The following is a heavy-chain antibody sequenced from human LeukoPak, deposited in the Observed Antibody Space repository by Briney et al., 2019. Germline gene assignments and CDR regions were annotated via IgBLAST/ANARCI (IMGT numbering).Heavy chain of an antibody. CDR1: GFSFGGYA. CDR2: ISWNSGDI. D-gene: IGHD3-22*01. Sequence: SLRLSCAASGFSFGGYALHWVRQAPGKGLEWVASISWNSGDIVHADSVKGRFTISRDNAKNSLYLQMDSLRTEDTALYYCVKSGGYANAIRYFDLWGRGTLVTVSS. J-gene: IGHJ2*01. V-gene: IGHV3-9*01. CDR3: VKSGGYANAIRYFDL.